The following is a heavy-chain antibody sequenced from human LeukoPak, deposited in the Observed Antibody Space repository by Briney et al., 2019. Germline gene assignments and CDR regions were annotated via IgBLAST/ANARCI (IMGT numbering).Heavy chain of an antibody. CDR3: ARGSARTAEDYFDY. Sequence: GGSLRLSCVFSGFTFSNYWMSWVRQAPGKGLEWVANIKQDESEKHYVDSVKGRFTISRDNAKNSLYLQMNSLRAEDTAVYYCARGSARTAEDYFDYWGQGNLVTVSS. CDR2: IKQDESEK. V-gene: IGHV3-7*03. CDR1: GFTFSNYW. D-gene: IGHD6-13*01. J-gene: IGHJ4*02.